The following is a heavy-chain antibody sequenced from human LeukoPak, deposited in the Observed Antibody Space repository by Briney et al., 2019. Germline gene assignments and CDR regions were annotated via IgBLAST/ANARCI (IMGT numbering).Heavy chain of an antibody. CDR1: GFTFSSYA. J-gene: IGHJ1*01. CDR3: AKDRGYYGSGSYKEYFQH. CDR2: ISGGGDST. V-gene: IGHV3-23*01. D-gene: IGHD3-10*01. Sequence: HPGGSLRLSCAASGFTFSSYAMSWVRQAPGKGLEWVSTISGGGDSTFYADSVTGRFTISRDNSKHTQYLQMNSLRAEDTAVYYCAKDRGYYGSGSYKEYFQHWGQGTLVTVSS.